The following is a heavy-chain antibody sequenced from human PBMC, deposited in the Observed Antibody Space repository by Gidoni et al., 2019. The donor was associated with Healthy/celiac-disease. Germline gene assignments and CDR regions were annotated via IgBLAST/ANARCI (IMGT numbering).Heavy chain of an antibody. CDR1: GGSISSYY. CDR3: ARRTSYSYGYWGAFDI. V-gene: IGHV4-59*08. D-gene: IGHD5-18*01. Sequence: QVQLQASGPGLVKPSETLSLTCTVSGGSISSYYWSWIRQPPGKGLEWIGYIYYSGSTNYNPSRKSRVTISVDTSKNQFSLKLSSVTAADTAVYYCARRTSYSYGYWGAFDIWGQGTMVTVSS. CDR2: IYYSGST. J-gene: IGHJ3*02.